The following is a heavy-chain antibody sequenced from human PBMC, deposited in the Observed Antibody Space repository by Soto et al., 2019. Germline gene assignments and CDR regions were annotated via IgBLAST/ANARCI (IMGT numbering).Heavy chain of an antibody. V-gene: IGHV4-34*01. Sequence: PSETLSLTCAVYGGSFSGYYWSWIRQPPGKGLEWIGEINHSGSTNYNPSLKSRVTISVDTSKNQFSLKLSSVTAADTAVYYCARGLRSSSSRYYYGMDVWGQGTTVTVSS. CDR1: GGSFSGYY. J-gene: IGHJ6*02. D-gene: IGHD6-6*01. CDR2: INHSGST. CDR3: ARGLRSSSSRYYYGMDV.